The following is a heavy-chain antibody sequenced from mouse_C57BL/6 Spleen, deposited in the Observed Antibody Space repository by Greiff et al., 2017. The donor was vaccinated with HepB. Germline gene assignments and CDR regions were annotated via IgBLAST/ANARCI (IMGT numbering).Heavy chain of an antibody. V-gene: IGHV14-4*01. CDR2: IDPENGDT. J-gene: IGHJ2*01. Sequence: EVQLQESGAELVRPGASVKLSCTASGFNIKDDYMHWVKQRPEQGLEWIGWIDPENGDTEYASKFQGKATITADTSSNTAYLQLSSLTSEDTAVYYCTKAWGYFDYWGQGTTLTVSS. CDR3: TKAWGYFDY. CDR1: GFNIKDDY.